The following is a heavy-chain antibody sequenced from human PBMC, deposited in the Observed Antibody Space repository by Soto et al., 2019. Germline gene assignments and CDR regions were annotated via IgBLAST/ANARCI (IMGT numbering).Heavy chain of an antibody. CDR2: ISAYNGNT. D-gene: IGHD5-12*01. V-gene: IGHV1-18*01. Sequence: ASVKVSCKASGYSFTSYGISWVRQAPGQGLEWMGWISAYNGNTNYAQKLQGRVTMTTDTSTSTAYMELRSLRSDDTAVYYCARYYSLARWLRDPIDFRGQGILVTVST. CDR3: ARYYSLARWLRDPIDF. J-gene: IGHJ4*02. CDR1: GYSFTSYG.